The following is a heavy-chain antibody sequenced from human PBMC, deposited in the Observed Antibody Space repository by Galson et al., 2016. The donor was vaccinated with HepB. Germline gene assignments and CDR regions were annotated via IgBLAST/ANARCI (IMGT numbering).Heavy chain of an antibody. Sequence: SLRLSCAASGFSFSSYGMLWVRQAPGRGLEWVALISYNGKNKYFSDSVKGRFSISRDNSNNTVYVHMNSLRPEDTAVYYCAKEPARYYDSSGYVRGDYIDYWGQGTLVTVSS. J-gene: IGHJ4*02. CDR1: GFSFSSYG. CDR2: ISYNGKNK. CDR3: AKEPARYYDSSGYVRGDYIDY. V-gene: IGHV3-30*18. D-gene: IGHD3-22*01.